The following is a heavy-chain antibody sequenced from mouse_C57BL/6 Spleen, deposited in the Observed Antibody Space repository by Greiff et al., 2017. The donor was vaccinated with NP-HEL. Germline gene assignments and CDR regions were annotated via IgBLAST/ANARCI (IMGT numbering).Heavy chain of an antibody. J-gene: IGHJ2*01. Sequence: QVQLKQSGAELARPGASVKLSCKASGYTFTSYGISWVKQRTGQGLEWIGEIYPRSGNTYYNEKFKGKAALTADKSSSTAYMELRSLTSEDSAVYFCARIYYEYDPYFDYWGQGTALTVSS. D-gene: IGHD2-4*01. V-gene: IGHV1-81*01. CDR1: GYTFTSYG. CDR3: ARIYYEYDPYFDY. CDR2: IYPRSGNT.